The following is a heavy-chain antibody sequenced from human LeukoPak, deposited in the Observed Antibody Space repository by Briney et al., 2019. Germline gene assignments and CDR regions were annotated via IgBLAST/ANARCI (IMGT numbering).Heavy chain of an antibody. D-gene: IGHD3-3*01. V-gene: IGHV3-21*01. CDR2: ISSSSSYI. J-gene: IGHJ6*03. CDR1: GFTFSSYS. CDR3: ARASYYDFWSGYFENYYYYYYMDV. Sequence: PGGSLRLSRAASGFTFSSYSMNWVRQAPGKGLEWVSSISSSSSYIYYADSVKGRFSISRDNAKNSLYLQMNSLRAEDTAVYYCARASYYDFWSGYFENYYYYYYMDVWGKGTTVTVSS.